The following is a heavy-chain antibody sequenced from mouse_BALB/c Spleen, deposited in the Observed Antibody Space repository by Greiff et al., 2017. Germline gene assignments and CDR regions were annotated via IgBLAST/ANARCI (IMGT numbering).Heavy chain of an antibody. Sequence: VKLQESGAELVRPGTSVKVSCKASGYAFTNYLIEWVKQRPGQGLEWIGVINPGSGGTNYNEKFKGKATLTADKSSSTAYMQLSSLTSDDSAVYFCARSYYYGSSRFDYWGQGTTLTVSS. CDR3: ARSYYYGSSRFDY. J-gene: IGHJ2*01. CDR2: INPGSGGT. D-gene: IGHD1-1*01. V-gene: IGHV1-54*01. CDR1: GYAFTNYL.